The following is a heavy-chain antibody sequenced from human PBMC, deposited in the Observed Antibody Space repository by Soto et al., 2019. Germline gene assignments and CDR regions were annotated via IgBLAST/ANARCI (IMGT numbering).Heavy chain of an antibody. CDR3: AKGHDFWSGYYPPWAY. Sequence: EVQLLESGGGLVQPGGSLRLSCAASGFTFSSYAMSWVRQAPGKGLEWVSAISGSGGSTYYADSVKGRFTISRDNSNNTLSLLMNSLSAEDTAVYYCAKGHDFWSGYYPPWAYWGQGTLVNVSS. CDR1: GFTFSSYA. V-gene: IGHV3-23*01. D-gene: IGHD3-3*01. J-gene: IGHJ4*02. CDR2: ISGSGGST.